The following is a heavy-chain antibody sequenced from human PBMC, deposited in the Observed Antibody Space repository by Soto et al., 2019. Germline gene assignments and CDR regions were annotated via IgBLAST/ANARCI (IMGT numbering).Heavy chain of an antibody. CDR2: ISYSGNT. CDR3: AREYCGGDCSSWGHYYYDY. D-gene: IGHD2-21*02. V-gene: IGHV4-59*01. CDR1: GDSISPYD. J-gene: IGHJ4*02. Sequence: SETLALTCTVSGDSISPYDWSWIRQPPGKGLEWIGYISYSGNTNYNPSLKSRVTVSVDTSRNQFSLKLNSVTAADTAVYYCAREYCGGDCSSWGHYYYDYWGQGTQVTVSS.